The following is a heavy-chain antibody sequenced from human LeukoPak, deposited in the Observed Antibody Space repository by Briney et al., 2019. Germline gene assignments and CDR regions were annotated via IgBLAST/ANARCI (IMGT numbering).Heavy chain of an antibody. V-gene: IGHV3-23*01. CDR2: ISGSGGST. CDR3: AKDGGFIVVVPEATFVP. Sequence: PGGSLRLSCAASGFTFSTYAMSWVRQAPGKGREWVSAISGSGGSTYYADSVKGRFTISRDNSKNTLYLQMNSLRAEDTAVYYCAKDGGFIVVVPEATFVPWGQGTLVTVSS. D-gene: IGHD2-2*01. J-gene: IGHJ5*02. CDR1: GFTFSTYA.